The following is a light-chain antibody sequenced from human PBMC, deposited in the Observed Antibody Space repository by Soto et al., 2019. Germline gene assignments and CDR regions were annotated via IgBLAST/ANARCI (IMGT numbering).Light chain of an antibody. J-gene: IGKJ3*01. CDR2: GVS. CDR1: ESVSNNY. V-gene: IGKV3-20*01. CDR3: QHYSYSRYFS. Sequence: EIVLTQSPGTLSLSPGEGATLSCRASESVSNNYLAWYQQKPGQAPRLLIYGVSFRATGIPARFSGSGSGTDFSLTISRLEHEDFAVYYCQHYSYSRYFSFGPGTKVEVK.